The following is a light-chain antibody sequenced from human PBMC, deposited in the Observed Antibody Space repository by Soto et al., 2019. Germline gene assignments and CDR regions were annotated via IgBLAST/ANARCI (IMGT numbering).Light chain of an antibody. Sequence: DILMTQSPSILSASVGDTVTITCRASQSISKWVAWYQQRAGKAPTALIFDASNSEKGVPSRFSGSGSGTEFTLIISSLQPEDFATYYCHQYDSYPYTFGQGTKVDIK. CDR2: DAS. CDR1: QSISKW. CDR3: HQYDSYPYT. J-gene: IGKJ2*01. V-gene: IGKV1-5*01.